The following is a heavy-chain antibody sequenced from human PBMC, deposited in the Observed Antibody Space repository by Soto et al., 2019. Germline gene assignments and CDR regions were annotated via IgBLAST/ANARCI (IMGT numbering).Heavy chain of an antibody. V-gene: IGHV3-30*18. CDR1: GFSFSSYG. J-gene: IGHJ4*02. D-gene: IGHD6-13*01. Sequence: QVQLVESGGGVVQPGRSLRLSCAASGFSFSSYGMHWVRQAPGKGLKWVAVISYDGRNKYYADSVKGRFTISRDNSKSTLYLQMNSLRAEDTAVYYCAKDVGFSNSWDLDDWGQGTLVTVCS. CDR3: AKDVGFSNSWDLDD. CDR2: ISYDGRNK.